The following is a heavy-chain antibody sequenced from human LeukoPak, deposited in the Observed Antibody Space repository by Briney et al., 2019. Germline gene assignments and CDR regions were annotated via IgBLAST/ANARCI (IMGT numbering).Heavy chain of an antibody. V-gene: IGHV4-39*01. Sequence: SETLSLTCTVSGGSISSSSYYWGWIRQPPGKGLEWIGSIYYSGSTYYNPSLKSRVTISVDTSKNQFSLKLSSVTAADTAVYYCARGHCSGGSCHNWFDPWGQGTLVTVSS. CDR3: ARGHCSGGSCHNWFDP. CDR1: GGSISSSSYY. D-gene: IGHD2-15*01. J-gene: IGHJ5*02. CDR2: IYYSGST.